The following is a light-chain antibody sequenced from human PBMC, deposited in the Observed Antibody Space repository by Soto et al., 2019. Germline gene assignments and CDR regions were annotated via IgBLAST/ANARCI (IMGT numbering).Light chain of an antibody. CDR1: RSDVGSNNL. CDR2: EVS. CDR3: CSYAGSSFYV. J-gene: IGLJ1*01. Sequence: QSVLTQPASVSGSPGQSITISCTGTRSDVGSNNLVSWYQQHPGKAPKLMIYEVSKRPSGVSNRFSGYKSGNTASLTISGLQAEDEADYYCCSYAGSSFYVFGTGTKVTVL. V-gene: IGLV2-23*02.